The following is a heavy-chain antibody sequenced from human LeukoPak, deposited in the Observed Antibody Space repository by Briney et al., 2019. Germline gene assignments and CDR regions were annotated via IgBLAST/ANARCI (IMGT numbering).Heavy chain of an antibody. V-gene: IGHV3-21*01. J-gene: IGHJ4*02. CDR1: GFTFSSYS. CDR3: ARDRRIAAAGPHACGY. D-gene: IGHD6-13*01. CDR2: ISSSNKYI. Sequence: GGSLRLSCAASGFTFSSYSINWVRQAPGKGLEWVSSISSSNKYIYYGDSVKGRFTISRDNSKNTLYLQMNSLRAEDTAVYYCARDRRIAAAGPHACGYWGQGTLVTVSS.